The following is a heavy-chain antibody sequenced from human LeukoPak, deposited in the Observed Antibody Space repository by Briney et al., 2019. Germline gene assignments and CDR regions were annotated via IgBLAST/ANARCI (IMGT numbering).Heavy chain of an antibody. Sequence: GGSLRLSCAASGFTFSSYAMSWVRQAPGKGLEWASALSGSGGSTYYADSVKGRFTISRDNCKNTLYLQMNSLRAEDTAVYCCAKLPQSGDLLDAFDICGQGTMFTVSS. V-gene: IGHV3-23*01. J-gene: IGHJ3*02. CDR1: GFTFSSYA. CDR2: LSGSGGST. D-gene: IGHD7-27*01. CDR3: AKLPQSGDLLDAFDI.